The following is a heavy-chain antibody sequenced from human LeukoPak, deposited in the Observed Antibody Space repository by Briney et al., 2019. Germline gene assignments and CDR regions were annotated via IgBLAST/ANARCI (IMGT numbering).Heavy chain of an antibody. Sequence: GGSLRLSCAASGFTFSRHAMHWVRQAPGKGLEWVAVISYGGSNKYYADSVKGRFTISRDNSKNTLYLQMNSLRAEDTAVYYCAKVRAYSGYDGYFDYWGQGTLVTVSS. D-gene: IGHD5-12*01. CDR3: AKVRAYSGYDGYFDY. V-gene: IGHV3-30*04. CDR1: GFTFSRHA. J-gene: IGHJ4*02. CDR2: ISYGGSNK.